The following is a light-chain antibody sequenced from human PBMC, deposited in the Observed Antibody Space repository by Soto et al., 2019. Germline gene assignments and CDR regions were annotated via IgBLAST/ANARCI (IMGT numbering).Light chain of an antibody. CDR2: DVS. Sequence: QSALTQPASVSGSPGQSITISCTGISSDGGGYNYVSWYQQHPGKAPKLMIYDVSNRPSGVSNRFSGSKSGNTASLTISGLQAEDEADYYCSSYTSSSTLDVLFGGGTKLTVL. J-gene: IGLJ2*01. V-gene: IGLV2-14*01. CDR3: SSYTSSSTLDVL. CDR1: SSDGGGYNY.